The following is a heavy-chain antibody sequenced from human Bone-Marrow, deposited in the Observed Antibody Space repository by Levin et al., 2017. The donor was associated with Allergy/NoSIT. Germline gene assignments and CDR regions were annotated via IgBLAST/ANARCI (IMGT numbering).Heavy chain of an antibody. J-gene: IGHJ5*02. CDR1: GFTFSSYA. CDR2: ISGTGDTT. Sequence: AGGSLRLSCAASGFTFSSYAMGWVRQAPGKGLEWVSIISGTGDTTYYADSVKGRFTISRDNSKNTLYLQMNSLRAEDTAVYYCTKESWEGFDPWGQGTLVTVSS. V-gene: IGHV3-23*01. CDR3: TKESWEGFDP. D-gene: IGHD1-26*01.